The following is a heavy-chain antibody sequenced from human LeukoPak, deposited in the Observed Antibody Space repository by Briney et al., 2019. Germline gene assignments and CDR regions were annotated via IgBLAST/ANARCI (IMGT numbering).Heavy chain of an antibody. CDR1: GFTFSSYA. V-gene: IGHV3-30*04. Sequence: GGSLRLSCAASGFTFSSYAMHWVRQAPGKGLEWVAVISYDGSNKYYADSVKGRFTISRDNSKNTLYLQMNSLRAEDTAVYYCAKDRIGAYYYYMDVWGKGTTVTISS. D-gene: IGHD3-16*01. CDR2: ISYDGSNK. CDR3: AKDRIGAYYYYMDV. J-gene: IGHJ6*03.